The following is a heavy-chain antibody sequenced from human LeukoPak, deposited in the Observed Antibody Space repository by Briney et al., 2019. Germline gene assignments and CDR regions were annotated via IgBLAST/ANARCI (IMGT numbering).Heavy chain of an antibody. CDR2: INPNSGGT. V-gene: IGHV1-2*02. CDR3: ARGSSGYYHDY. D-gene: IGHD3-22*01. CDR1: GYTFTGYY. J-gene: IGHJ4*02. Sequence: ASVKVSCKASGYTFTGYYMHWVRQAPGQGLEWMGWINPNSGGTNYARKFQGRVTMTRDTSISTAYMELSRLRSDDTAVYYCARGSSGYYHDYWGQGTLVTVSS.